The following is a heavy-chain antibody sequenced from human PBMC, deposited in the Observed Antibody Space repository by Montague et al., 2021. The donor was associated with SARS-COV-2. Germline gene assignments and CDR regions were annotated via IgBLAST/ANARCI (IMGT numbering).Heavy chain of an antibody. Sequence: SETLSLTCTVSGGSIYSSSYYWGWIRQPPGKGLEWVGNVFYRGSTYYNPSLKSRVTISVDTSKNQFSLKLNSVTAADTAVYYCGSFIDYWGQGTLVTVSS. CDR1: GGSIYSSSYY. V-gene: IGHV4-39*01. CDR3: GSFIDY. CDR2: VFYRGST. J-gene: IGHJ4*02.